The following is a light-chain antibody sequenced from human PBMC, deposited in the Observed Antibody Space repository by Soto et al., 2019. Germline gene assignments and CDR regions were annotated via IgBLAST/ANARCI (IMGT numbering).Light chain of an antibody. J-gene: IGKJ1*01. CDR3: QQYVGLVWT. CDR2: GAS. CDR1: QSVSSDS. Sequence: EIVLTQSPGTLSLSPGERATLSCRASQSVSSDSLAWYQQKPGQAPRLLIFGASGRATGIPDRFSGSGSGTDFTLTISRLETEDFAVYLCQQYVGLVWTVGQGTKVEIK. V-gene: IGKV3-20*01.